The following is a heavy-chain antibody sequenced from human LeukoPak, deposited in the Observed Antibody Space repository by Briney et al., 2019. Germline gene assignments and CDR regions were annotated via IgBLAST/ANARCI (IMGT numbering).Heavy chain of an antibody. V-gene: IGHV3-49*04. D-gene: IGHD3-10*01. CDR1: GFSFGDYC. CDR3: SRDYDSANHIDAFGI. J-gene: IGHJ3*02. Sequence: GRSLRLSCTASGFSFGDYCLSWVRQAPGRGLEWVGFIRSKTYGGTTQYAASVQGRFIISRDDSKSIAYLQMDSLKTEDTAVYFCSRDYDSANHIDAFGIWGQGTLVTVSP. CDR2: IRSKTYGGTT.